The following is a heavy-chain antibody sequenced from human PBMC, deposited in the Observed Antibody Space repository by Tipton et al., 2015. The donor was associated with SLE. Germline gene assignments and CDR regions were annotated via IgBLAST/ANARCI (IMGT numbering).Heavy chain of an antibody. V-gene: IGHV4-59*11. Sequence: TLSLTCTVSGGPITPHYWNWIRQFPGKGLEWIGYIYFSGSTDYNPSLKSRVAMSVDTSKNQFSLELSSVTAADTAVYYCARGGEKYYFDSSNYYLFDFWGQGTLITVSS. CDR2: IYFSGST. CDR1: GGPITPHY. CDR3: ARGGEKYYFDSSNYYLFDF. J-gene: IGHJ4*02. D-gene: IGHD3-22*01.